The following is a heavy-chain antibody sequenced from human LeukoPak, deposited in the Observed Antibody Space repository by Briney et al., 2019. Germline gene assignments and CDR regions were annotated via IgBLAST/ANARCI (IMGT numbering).Heavy chain of an antibody. CDR3: ARHGYTASHFFLDY. CDR2: IYTTGRA. Sequence: SETLSLICTVSTGSTNSYYWGWVRQPAGRGLEWIGRIYTTGRADYDPSLQSRVAMSIDTSQKQFSLILKSVTAADTATYFCARHGYTASHFFLDYWSQGTPVTVSS. V-gene: IGHV4-4*07. CDR1: TGSTNSYY. D-gene: IGHD5-18*01. J-gene: IGHJ4*02.